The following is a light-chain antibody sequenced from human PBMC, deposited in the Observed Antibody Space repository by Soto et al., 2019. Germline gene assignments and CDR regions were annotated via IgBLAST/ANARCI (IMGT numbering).Light chain of an antibody. Sequence: LLTQSPATLSLSPGDSATLSCRVSQTVRNNYLAWYQQKTGQAPRLLIYDESSRATGIPDRFSGGGSGTDLNLTISRLEPEDFAVYYCQKFSSYPLTFGGGTKVDIK. J-gene: IGKJ4*01. CDR1: QTVRNNY. V-gene: IGKV3-20*01. CDR2: DES. CDR3: QKFSSYPLT.